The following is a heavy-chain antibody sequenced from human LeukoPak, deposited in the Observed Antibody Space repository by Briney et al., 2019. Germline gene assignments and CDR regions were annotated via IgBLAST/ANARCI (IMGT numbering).Heavy chain of an antibody. Sequence: SVKVSCKASVGTFSSYTISWVRQAPGQGLEWMGGLIPIFDTAKYAQKFQGRVTINADKPTSTAYMELSSLRSEDTAVYYCARASQYYYGSGSFFGDIWGQGTMVTVSS. J-gene: IGHJ3*02. D-gene: IGHD3-10*01. CDR1: VGTFSSYT. CDR3: ARASQYYYGSGSFFGDI. CDR2: LIPIFDTA. V-gene: IGHV1-69*06.